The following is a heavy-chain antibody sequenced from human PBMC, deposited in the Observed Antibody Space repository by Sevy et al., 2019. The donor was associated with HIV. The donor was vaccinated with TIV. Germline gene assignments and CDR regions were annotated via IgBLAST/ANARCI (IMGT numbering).Heavy chain of an antibody. V-gene: IGHV3-21*01. CDR2: ISSSSSYI. D-gene: IGHD3-10*01. CDR3: ARDPNGSGSYYARDDY. J-gene: IGHJ4*02. CDR1: GFTFSSYS. Sequence: GGSLRLSCAASGFTFSSYSMNWVRQAPGKGLEWVSSISSSSSYIYYADSVKGRFTISRDNAKNSLYLQMNSLRAEDTAVYYCARDPNGSGSYYARDDYWGQRTLVTVSS.